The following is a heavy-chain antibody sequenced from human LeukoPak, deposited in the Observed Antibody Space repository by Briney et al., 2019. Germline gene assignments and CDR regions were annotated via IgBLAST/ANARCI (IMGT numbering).Heavy chain of an antibody. CDR3: ARGYSIHYYYYYMDV. J-gene: IGHJ6*03. Sequence: ASVKVSCKASGYTFTSYYMHWVRQAPGQGLEWMGIINPSGGSTSYAQKFQGRVTMTRDTSTSTVYMELSSLRSEDTAVYYCARGYSIHYYYYYMDVWGKGTTVTVSS. CDR1: GYTFTSYY. V-gene: IGHV1-46*01. CDR2: INPSGGST. D-gene: IGHD1-26*01.